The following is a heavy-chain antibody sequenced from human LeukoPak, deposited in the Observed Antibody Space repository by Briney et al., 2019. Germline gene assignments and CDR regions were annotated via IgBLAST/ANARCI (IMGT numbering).Heavy chain of an antibody. J-gene: IGHJ6*02. D-gene: IGHD6-6*01. V-gene: IGHV4-59*01. CDR2: IYYSGSI. Sequence: PSETLSLTCTVSGGSISSYYWSWIRQPPGKGLEWIGYIYYSGSINYSPSLKSRVTISVDTSKNQFSLRLSSVTAADTAVYYCARVDSSSPPYYYYYYGMDVWGQGTTVTVSS. CDR3: ARVDSSSPPYYYYYYGMDV. CDR1: GGSISSYY.